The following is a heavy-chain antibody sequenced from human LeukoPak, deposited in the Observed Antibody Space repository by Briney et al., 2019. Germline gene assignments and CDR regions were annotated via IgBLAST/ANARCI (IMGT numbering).Heavy chain of an antibody. CDR1: GYIFSNCI. J-gene: IGHJ5*02. Sequence: GASVKVSCKASGYIFSNCIMHWVRQAPGQSLEWMGWISAANGNTKYSQKFQGRVTISSDPSASTVYVGVSSLSSGDTAVYYCARDSGAPYNWFDLWGQGTLVTVSS. V-gene: IGHV1-3*01. CDR2: ISAANGNT. D-gene: IGHD3-10*01. CDR3: ARDSGAPYNWFDL.